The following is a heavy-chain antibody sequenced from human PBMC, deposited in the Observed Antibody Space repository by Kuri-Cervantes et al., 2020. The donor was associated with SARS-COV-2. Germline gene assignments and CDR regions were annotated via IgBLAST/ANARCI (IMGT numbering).Heavy chain of an antibody. Sequence: SVKVSCKASGSTFSGSVIQWVRQARGQRLEWIGWIVVGSGNTDYAREFQERVTITRDMSTTTVYMELSGLRSDDTAMYYCAPFYYRSINNWSDPWGQGTQVTVSS. J-gene: IGHJ5*02. V-gene: IGHV1-58*02. D-gene: IGHD3-10*01. CDR3: APFYYRSINNWSDP. CDR2: IVVGSGNT. CDR1: GSTFSGSV.